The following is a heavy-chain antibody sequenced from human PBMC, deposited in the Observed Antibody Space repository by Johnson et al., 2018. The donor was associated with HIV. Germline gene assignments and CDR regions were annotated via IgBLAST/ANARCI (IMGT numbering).Heavy chain of an antibody. V-gene: IGHV3-9*01. J-gene: IGHJ3*02. Sequence: VQLVESGGGVVQPGGSLRLSCAASGFTFDDFGMSWVRQAPGKGLEWVSGISWNSGSIGHADSVKGRFTFSRDNSKNTLYLQMNSLRAEDTAVYYCARDLETSGWYQGTFDIWGQGTMVTVSS. CDR1: GFTFDDFG. CDR2: ISWNSGSI. D-gene: IGHD6-19*01. CDR3: ARDLETSGWYQGTFDI.